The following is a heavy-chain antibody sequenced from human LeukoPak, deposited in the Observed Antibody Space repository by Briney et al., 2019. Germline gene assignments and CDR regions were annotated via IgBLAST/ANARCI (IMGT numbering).Heavy chain of an antibody. Sequence: GGSLRLSCAASGFTVSSNYMSWVRQAPGKGLEWVANIKQDGSEKYYVDSVKGRFTISRDNAKNSLYLQMNSLRAEDTAVYYCARESIAAFDIWGQGTMVTVSS. CDR1: GFTVSSNY. CDR3: ARESIAAFDI. D-gene: IGHD6-6*01. J-gene: IGHJ3*02. V-gene: IGHV3-7*01. CDR2: IKQDGSEK.